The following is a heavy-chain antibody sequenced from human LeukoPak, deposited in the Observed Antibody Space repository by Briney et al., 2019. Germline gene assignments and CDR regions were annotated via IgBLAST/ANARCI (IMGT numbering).Heavy chain of an antibody. CDR2: IYSGGST. CDR3: ARGGWDFWSGYSRSNYFDY. D-gene: IGHD3-3*01. J-gene: IGHJ4*02. V-gene: IGHV3-53*01. Sequence: GGSLRLSCAASGFTVSSNYMSWVRQAPGKGLEWVSVIYSGGSTYYADSVKGRFTISRDNSKNTLYLQMNSLRAEDTAVYYCARGGWDFWSGYSRSNYFDYWGQGTLVTVSS. CDR1: GFTVSSNY.